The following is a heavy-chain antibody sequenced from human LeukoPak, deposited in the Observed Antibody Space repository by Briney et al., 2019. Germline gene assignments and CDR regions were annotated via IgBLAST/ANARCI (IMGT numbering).Heavy chain of an antibody. Sequence: GGSLRLSCAASGFTFSSYWMHWVRQAPGKGLEWVSAISGSGGSTYYADSVKGRFTISRDNSKNTLYLQMNSLRAEDTAVYYCAKDRCGTSCYTALDYWGQGTLVTVSS. CDR3: AKDRCGTSCYTALDY. D-gene: IGHD2-2*02. V-gene: IGHV3-23*01. CDR2: ISGSGGST. J-gene: IGHJ4*02. CDR1: GFTFSSYW.